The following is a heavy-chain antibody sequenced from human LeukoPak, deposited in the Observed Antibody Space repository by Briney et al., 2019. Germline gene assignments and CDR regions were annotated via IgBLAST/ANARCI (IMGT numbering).Heavy chain of an antibody. CDR3: ARGRGCSSTSCYGYYYYGMDV. D-gene: IGHD2-2*01. CDR1: GGSFSGYY. CDR2: INHSGST. V-gene: IGHV4-34*01. Sequence: SETLSLTCAVYGGSFSGYYWSWIRQPPGKGLEWIGEINHSGSTNYNPSLKSRVTISVDTSKNQFSLKLSSVTAADTAVYYCARGRGCSSTSCYGYYYYGMDVWGEGTTVTVSS. J-gene: IGHJ6*04.